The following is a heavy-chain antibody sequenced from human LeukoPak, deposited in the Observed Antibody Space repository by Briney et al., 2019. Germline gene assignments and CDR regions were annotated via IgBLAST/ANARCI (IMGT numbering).Heavy chain of an antibody. Sequence: SETLSLTCGVSGGSISSTNWWSWVRQPPGKGLEWIGEVYHTGSTNYNPSLKSRVTMSLDKAKNQLSLKLSSVTAADTAVYYCARAQEYYYDSPIRDYYMDVWGKGTTVTVSS. V-gene: IGHV4-4*02. CDR2: VYHTGST. CDR1: GGSISSTNW. J-gene: IGHJ6*03. CDR3: ARAQEYYYDSPIRDYYMDV. D-gene: IGHD3-22*01.